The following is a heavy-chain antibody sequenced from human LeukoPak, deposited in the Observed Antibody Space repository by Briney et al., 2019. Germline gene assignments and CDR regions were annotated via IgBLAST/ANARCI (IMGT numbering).Heavy chain of an antibody. J-gene: IGHJ4*02. CDR2: VHLDGRT. CDR1: GGSVINTNW. Sequence: PSETLSLTCGVSGGSVINTNWWTWVRQPPGKGLEWIGEVHLDGRTNYNPSLESRLTMSVDVSENQVSLKLTSVTAADTAVYYCAREGGFYRPLDYSGQGTLVTVAS. V-gene: IGHV4-4*02. CDR3: AREGGFYRPLDY. D-gene: IGHD3-3*01.